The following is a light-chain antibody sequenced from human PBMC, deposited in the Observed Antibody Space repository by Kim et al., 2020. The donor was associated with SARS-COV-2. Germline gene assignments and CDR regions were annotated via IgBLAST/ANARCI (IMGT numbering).Light chain of an antibody. Sequence: EIVLTQSPATLSLSPGERVTLSCRASQSISSYLAWYQQKPGQAPRLLIYDTSNRATGIPARFSGSGSGTDFTLTISSLESEDFAVYYCQQRSNWPLTFGGGTKVDIK. V-gene: IGKV3-11*01. CDR2: DTS. J-gene: IGKJ4*01. CDR1: QSISSY. CDR3: QQRSNWPLT.